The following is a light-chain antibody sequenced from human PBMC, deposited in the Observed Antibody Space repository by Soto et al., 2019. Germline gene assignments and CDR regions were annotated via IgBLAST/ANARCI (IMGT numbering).Light chain of an antibody. V-gene: IGKV3D-15*01. J-gene: IGKJ1*01. CDR3: QQFSNWPLT. Sequence: CXQQKHGXAPRXXXDGXSSMATGSPDRLSGSGSGTEFTLTISSLQSEDFSVYYCQQFSNWPLTFGQGTKVDIK. CDR2: GXS.